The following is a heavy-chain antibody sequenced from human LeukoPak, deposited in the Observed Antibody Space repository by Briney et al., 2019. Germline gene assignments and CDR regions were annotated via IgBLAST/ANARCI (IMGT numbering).Heavy chain of an antibody. Sequence: GRSPRLSCAASGFIFDDYAMHWVRQAPGKGLEWVSGISWNSGSIGYADSVKGRFTISRDNAKYSLYLQMNSLRAEDTALYYCAKDIKRGQLVSWGQGTLVTVSS. V-gene: IGHV3-9*01. CDR2: ISWNSGSI. CDR3: AKDIKRGQLVS. J-gene: IGHJ5*02. D-gene: IGHD6-13*01. CDR1: GFIFDDYA.